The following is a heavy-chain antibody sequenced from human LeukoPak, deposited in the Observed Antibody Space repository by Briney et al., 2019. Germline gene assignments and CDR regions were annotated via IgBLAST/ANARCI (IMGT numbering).Heavy chain of an antibody. D-gene: IGHD3-10*01. Sequence: SVKVSCKASGGTFSSYAISWVRQAPGQGLEWMGGIIPIFGTANYAQKFQGRVTITADESTSTAHMELSSLRSEDTAVYYCARGPSFITMVRGVITARYYYYYGMDVWGQGTTVTVSS. CDR1: GGTFSSYA. CDR3: ARGPSFITMVRGVITARYYYYYGMDV. V-gene: IGHV1-69*13. J-gene: IGHJ6*02. CDR2: IIPIFGTA.